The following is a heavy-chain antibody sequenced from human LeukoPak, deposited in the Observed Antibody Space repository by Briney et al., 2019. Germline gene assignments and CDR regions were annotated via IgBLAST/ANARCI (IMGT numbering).Heavy chain of an antibody. D-gene: IGHD1-26*01. CDR1: GGSISSSSYY. CDR3: ARHWKGWELLTIFDY. CDR2: IYYSGST. J-gene: IGHJ4*02. V-gene: IGHV4-39*01. Sequence: SETLSLTCTVSGGSISSSSYYWCWIRQPPGKGLEWIGSIYYSGSTYYNPSLKSRVTISVDTSKNQFSLKLSSVTAADTAVYYCARHWKGWELLTIFDYWGQGTLVTVSS.